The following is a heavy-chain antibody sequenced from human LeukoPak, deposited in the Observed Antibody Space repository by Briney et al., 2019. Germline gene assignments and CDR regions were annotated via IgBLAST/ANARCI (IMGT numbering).Heavy chain of an antibody. CDR1: GGSFSGYY. J-gene: IGHJ3*02. CDR3: ARALRVRSSGYYFRNDAFDI. CDR2: INHSGST. D-gene: IGHD3-22*01. V-gene: IGHV4-34*01. Sequence: SETLSLTCAVYGGSFSGYYWSWIRQPPGKGLEWIGEINHSGSTNYNPSLKSRVTISVDTSKNQFSLKLSSVTAADTAVYYCARALRVRSSGYYFRNDAFDIWGRGTMVTVSS.